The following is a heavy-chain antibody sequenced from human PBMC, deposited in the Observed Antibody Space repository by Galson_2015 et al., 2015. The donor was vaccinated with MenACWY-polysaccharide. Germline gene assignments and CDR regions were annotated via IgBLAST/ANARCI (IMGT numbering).Heavy chain of an antibody. Sequence: QSGAEVTKPGESLRISCKVSGYRFAGYWIGWVRQMSGKGLEWMGIIYASDSETRYNPSFQGQVTITADRSTSTAYLHLGSLKASDTAMYYCGRVYPGNYYAMDVWGQGTRSSSP. D-gene: IGHD2-8*01. CDR2: IYASDSET. CDR3: GRVYPGNYYAMDV. V-gene: IGHV5-51*01. CDR1: GYRFAGYW. J-gene: IGHJ6*02.